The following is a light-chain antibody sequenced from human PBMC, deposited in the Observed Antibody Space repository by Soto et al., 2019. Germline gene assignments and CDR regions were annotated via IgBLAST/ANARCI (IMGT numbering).Light chain of an antibody. J-gene: IGKJ5*01. CDR1: ESINRH. Sequence: EIQMTQSPCSLSASVGDRVTITCRASESINRHLNWYQQKQGKAPNLLIYAASSLQNAVTSRFCGSGAATDFSPTISNLQPADFSTYYCQQSYSTPSITFGQGTRLEIK. V-gene: IGKV1-39*01. CDR3: QQSYSTPSIT. CDR2: AAS.